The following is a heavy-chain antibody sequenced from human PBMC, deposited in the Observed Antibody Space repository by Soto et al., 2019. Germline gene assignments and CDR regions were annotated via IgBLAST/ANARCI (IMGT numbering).Heavy chain of an antibody. CDR3: ARLSWRGYYYYYGMDV. CDR1: GYSFTSYW. J-gene: IGHJ6*02. Sequence: PGESLKISCKGSGYSFTSYWIGWVRQMPGKGLEWMGIIYPGDSDTRYSPSFQGQVTISADKSISTAYLQWSSLKASDTAMYYCARLSWRGYYYYYGMDVWGQGTTVTVS. V-gene: IGHV5-51*01. D-gene: IGHD2-15*01. CDR2: IYPGDSDT.